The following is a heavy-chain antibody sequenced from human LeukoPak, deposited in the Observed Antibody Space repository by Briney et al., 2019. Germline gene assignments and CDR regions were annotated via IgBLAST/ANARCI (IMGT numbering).Heavy chain of an antibody. CDR1: GFTFSSYA. J-gene: IGHJ4*02. V-gene: IGHV3-30*04. CDR2: ISYDGSNK. Sequence: PGRSLRLSCAASGFTFSSYAMHWVRQAPGKGLEWVAVISYDGSNKYYADSVKGRFTISRDNSKNTLYLQMNSLRAEDTAVYYCARDPSLYGDYASYFDYWGQGTLVTVSS. D-gene: IGHD4-17*01. CDR3: ARDPSLYGDYASYFDY.